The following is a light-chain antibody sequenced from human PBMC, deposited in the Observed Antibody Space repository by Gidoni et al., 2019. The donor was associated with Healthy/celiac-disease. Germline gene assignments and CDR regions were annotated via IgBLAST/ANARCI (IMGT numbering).Light chain of an antibody. CDR2: AAS. V-gene: IGKV1-8*01. Sequence: AIRMTQSPSSFSASTGDRVTITCRASQGISSYLAWYQQKPGKAPKLLIYAASTLQSGVPSRFSGSGSGTDFTLTISCLQSEDFATYYGQQYYSYPVFGQGTKLEIK. CDR3: QQYYSYPV. CDR1: QGISSY. J-gene: IGKJ2*01.